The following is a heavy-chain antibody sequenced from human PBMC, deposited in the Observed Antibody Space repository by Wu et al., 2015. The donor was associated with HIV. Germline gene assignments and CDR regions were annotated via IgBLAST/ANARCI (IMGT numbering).Heavy chain of an antibody. J-gene: IGHJ4*02. D-gene: IGHD6-19*01. CDR3: ARQRAYSNGWYVYDY. V-gene: IGHV1-8*01. Sequence: HVQMVQSGTEVRKPGSSVRVSCKIFGGNPGNTFTSYDINWVRQATGQGLEWMGWMNPNSRNTGYAQKFQGRVTMTRDTSINTAYMELSSLRSEDTAVYYCARQRAYSNGWYVYDYWGQGTLVTVSS. CDR2: MNPNSRNT. CDR1: GGNPGNTFTSYD.